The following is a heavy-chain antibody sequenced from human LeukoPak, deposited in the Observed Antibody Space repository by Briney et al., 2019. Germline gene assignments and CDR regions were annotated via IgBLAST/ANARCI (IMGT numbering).Heavy chain of an antibody. V-gene: IGHV4/OR15-8*02. CDR2: MYLSGTA. D-gene: IGHD3-22*01. CDR1: GASISNVNL. Sequence: SETLSLTCAVSGASISNVNLWSWVRQPPGKGLEWIGEMYLSGTATYNPSLKGRVTISIDKSENQFSLKLTSVTAADTAVYYCARVYYDSSGYSPIDYWGQGTLVTVSS. CDR3: ARVYYDSSGYSPIDY. J-gene: IGHJ4*02.